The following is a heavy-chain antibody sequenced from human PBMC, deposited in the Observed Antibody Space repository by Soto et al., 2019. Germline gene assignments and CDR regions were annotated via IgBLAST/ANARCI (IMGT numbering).Heavy chain of an antibody. J-gene: IGHJ6*02. CDR3: ASSIAAAGTSGGMDV. D-gene: IGHD6-13*01. Sequence: GESLKISCTGSGYSFTSYWIGWVRQMPGKGLEWMGIIYPGDSDTRYSPSFQGQVTISADKAISTAYLQWSSLKASDTAMYYGASSIAAAGTSGGMDVWGQGTTVTVSS. V-gene: IGHV5-51*01. CDR1: GYSFTSYW. CDR2: IYPGDSDT.